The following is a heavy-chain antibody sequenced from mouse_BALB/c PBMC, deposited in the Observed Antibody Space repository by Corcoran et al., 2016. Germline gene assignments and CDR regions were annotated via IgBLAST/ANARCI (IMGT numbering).Heavy chain of an antibody. V-gene: IGHV14-3*02. CDR1: GFNIKDTY. CDR3: ARWGWFFDV. Sequence: EVQLQQSGAELVKPGASVKLSCTGSGFNIKDTYMHWVKQRPEQGLEWIGRIDPANGNTKYDPKFQGKATITADTSSNTAYLQLSSVTSEDTAVYYCARWGWFFDVWGAGTTVTVSS. CDR2: IDPANGNT. J-gene: IGHJ1*01.